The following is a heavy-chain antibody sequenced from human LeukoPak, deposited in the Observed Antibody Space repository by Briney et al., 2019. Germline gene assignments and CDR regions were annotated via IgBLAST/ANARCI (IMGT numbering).Heavy chain of an antibody. Sequence: SETLSLTCTVSGGSISSGDYYWSWIRQPPGKGLEWIGYIYYSGSTYYNPSLKSRVTISVDTSKNQFSLKLSSVTAADTAVYYCASEGGSDSTLDYWGQGTLVTVSS. D-gene: IGHD2-21*02. CDR1: GGSISSGDYY. V-gene: IGHV4-30-4*01. CDR3: ASEGGSDSTLDY. J-gene: IGHJ4*02. CDR2: IYYSGST.